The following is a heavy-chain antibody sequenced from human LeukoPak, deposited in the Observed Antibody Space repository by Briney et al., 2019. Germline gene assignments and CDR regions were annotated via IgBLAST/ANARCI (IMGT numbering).Heavy chain of an antibody. J-gene: IGHJ4*02. D-gene: IGHD3-22*01. CDR1: GFTFSSYS. Sequence: GGSLRLSCAASGFTFSSYSMNWIRQPPGTGLKLLSSIRNSSSYLYYAHSVKGRFTISTANAQNSLYLQMTSLRAEDPAVYYCARLGFSYDRRGYSAFDYWGRGPLVTV. CDR2: IRNSSSYL. V-gene: IGHV3-21*01. CDR3: ARLGFSYDRRGYSAFDY.